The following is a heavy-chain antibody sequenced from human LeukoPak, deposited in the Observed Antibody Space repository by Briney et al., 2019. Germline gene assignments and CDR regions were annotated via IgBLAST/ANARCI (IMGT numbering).Heavy chain of an antibody. V-gene: IGHV4-61*01. J-gene: IGHJ4*02. CDR1: GGSIRGGSYY. D-gene: IGHD2/OR15-2a*01. Sequence: PSDTLSLTCTVSGGSIRGGSYYWSWIRQPPGKGLEWIGYIYYSGSTKYNLSLKSRVTISVGTSKNQLSLKLSSVTAADTAVYYCARGEYGLFDYWGQGTLVTVSS. CDR3: ARGEYGLFDY. CDR2: IYYSGST.